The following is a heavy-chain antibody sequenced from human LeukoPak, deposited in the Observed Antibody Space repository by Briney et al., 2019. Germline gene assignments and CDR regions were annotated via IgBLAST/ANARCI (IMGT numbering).Heavy chain of an antibody. Sequence: GGSLRPSCAASGFTFSSYAMHWVRQAPGKGLEWVAVISYDGSNKYYADSVKGRFTISRDNSKNTLYLQMNSLRAEDTAVYYCAREGWIQLWLGYFDYWGQGTLVTVSS. CDR3: AREGWIQLWLGYFDY. CDR1: GFTFSSYA. V-gene: IGHV3-30*04. CDR2: ISYDGSNK. D-gene: IGHD5-18*01. J-gene: IGHJ4*02.